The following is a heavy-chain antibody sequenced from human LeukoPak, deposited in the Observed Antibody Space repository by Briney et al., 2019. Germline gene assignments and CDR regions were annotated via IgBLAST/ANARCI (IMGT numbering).Heavy chain of an antibody. CDR1: GGSFSGYY. D-gene: IGHD3-16*02. J-gene: IGHJ4*02. CDR2: IYYSGST. CDR3: ARLGGPDMITFGGVIVNRFDY. V-gene: IGHV4-34*01. Sequence: PSETLSLTCAVYGGSFSGYYWSWIRQPPGKGLEWIGSIYYSGSTYYNPSLKSRVTISVDTSKNQFSLKLSSVTAADTAVYYCARLGGPDMITFGGVIVNRFDYWGQGTLVTVSS.